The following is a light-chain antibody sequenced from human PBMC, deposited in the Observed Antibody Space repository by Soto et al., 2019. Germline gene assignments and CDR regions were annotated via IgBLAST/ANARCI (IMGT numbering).Light chain of an antibody. J-gene: IGLJ2*01. V-gene: IGLV1-51*01. CDR1: SSNIGNNY. CDR3: XTWDGSLPGEV. CDR2: DNN. Sequence: QSVLTQSPSVSAAPGQKVTISCSGSSSNIGNNYVSWYQQLPGTAHKLLTDDNNKRPSGIPDRFSGSKSGTSGTLDITGLXXXXXXXXXXXTWDGSLPGEVFGGGTQLTVL.